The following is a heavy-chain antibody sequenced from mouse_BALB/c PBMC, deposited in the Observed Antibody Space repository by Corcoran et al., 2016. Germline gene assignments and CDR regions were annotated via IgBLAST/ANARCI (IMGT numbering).Heavy chain of an antibody. D-gene: IGHD2-2*01. V-gene: IGHV9-4*02. CDR3: ARSLWFYYAMDY. J-gene: IGHJ4*01. CDR2: INTHSGVP. CDR1: GYTFTTAG. Sequence: QIQLVQSGPELKKPGETVRISCKASGYTFTTAGMQWVQKMPGKGLKWIGWINTHSGVPKYAEDFKGRFAFSLETSASTAYLQISNLKNEDTATYFCARSLWFYYAMDYWGQGTSVTVSS.